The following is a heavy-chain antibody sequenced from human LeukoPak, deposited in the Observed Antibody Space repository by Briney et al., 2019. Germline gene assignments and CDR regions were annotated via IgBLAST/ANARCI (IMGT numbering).Heavy chain of an antibody. CDR3: ARGPPTDYYDSSGFYYVFDY. CDR2: INHSGGT. CDR1: GGSFSGYY. D-gene: IGHD3-22*01. Sequence: SETLSLTCAVYGGSFSGYYWSWIRQPPGKGLEWIGEINHSGGTNYNPSLKSRVTISVDTSKNQFSLKLSSVTAADTAVYFCARGPPTDYYDSSGFYYVFDYWGQGTLVTVSS. V-gene: IGHV4-34*01. J-gene: IGHJ4*02.